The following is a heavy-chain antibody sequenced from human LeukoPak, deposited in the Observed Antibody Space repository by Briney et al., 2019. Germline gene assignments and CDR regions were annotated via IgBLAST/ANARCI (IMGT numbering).Heavy chain of an antibody. D-gene: IGHD5-18*01. CDR2: IYPSGGST. CDR3: AREEYIYGTAAFDY. J-gene: IGHJ4*02. V-gene: IGHV1-46*01. CDR1: GYTFTSYY. Sequence: ASVKVSCKASGYTFTSYYMHWVRQAPGQGLEWRGIIYPSGGSTSYAQKFRGRVTMTRDTSTSTVYMELSSLRSEDTAVYYCAREEYIYGTAAFDYWGQGTLVTVSS.